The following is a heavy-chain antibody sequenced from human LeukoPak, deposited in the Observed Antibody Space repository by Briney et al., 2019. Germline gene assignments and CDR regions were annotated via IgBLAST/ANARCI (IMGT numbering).Heavy chain of an antibody. CDR2: ISGSGGST. CDR3: AKTRDYYYMDV. J-gene: IGHJ6*03. V-gene: IGHV3-23*01. Sequence: GGSLSLSCAASGFTFSSYAMSWVRQAPGKGLEWVSGISGSGGSTYYADSVKGRFTISRDSSKNTLYLQMNSLRAEDTAVYYCAKTRDYYYMDVWGKGTTVTVSS. CDR1: GFTFSSYA.